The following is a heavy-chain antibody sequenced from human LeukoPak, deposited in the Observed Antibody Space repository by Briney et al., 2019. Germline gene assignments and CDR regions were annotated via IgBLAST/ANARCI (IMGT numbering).Heavy chain of an antibody. CDR1: GYTFSNYG. D-gene: IGHD6-19*01. CDR3: ERHSGSGWQALGY. J-gene: IGHJ4*02. V-gene: IGHV1-18*04. CDR2: TSYNGNT. Sequence: GASVKVSCKASGYTFSNYGISWVRQAPGLGLEWMGWTSYNGNTNYAQKFQDRVTMTTDTSTTTAYMELRSLESDDTAVYYCERHSGSGWQALGYWGQGTLVTVSS.